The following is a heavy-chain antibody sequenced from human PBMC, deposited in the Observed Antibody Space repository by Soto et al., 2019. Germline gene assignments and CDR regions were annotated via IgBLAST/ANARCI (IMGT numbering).Heavy chain of an antibody. Sequence: ASVKVYCKASGYTFTSYDINWVRQATGQGLEWMGWMNPNSGNTGYAQKFQGRVTMTRNTSISTAYMELSSLRSEDTAVYYFSRCGFLRSWLDYCGQGTLGTGSS. V-gene: IGHV1-8*01. CDR1: GYTFTSYD. CDR3: SRCGFLRSWLDY. D-gene: IGHD6-13*01. CDR2: MNPNSGNT. J-gene: IGHJ4*02.